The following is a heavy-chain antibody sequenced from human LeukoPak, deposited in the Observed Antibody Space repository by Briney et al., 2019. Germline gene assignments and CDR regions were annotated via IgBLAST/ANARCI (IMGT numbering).Heavy chain of an antibody. V-gene: IGHV3-23*01. J-gene: IGHJ4*02. CDR1: GFTFSSYA. D-gene: IGHD2-8*01. CDR3: AKVMRDIVLMVYAIEGPYFDY. Sequence: GGSLRLSCAASGFTFSSYAMSWVRQAPGKGLEWVSAISGSGGSTYYADSVKGRFTISRDNSKNTLYLQMNSLRAEDTAVYYCAKVMRDIVLMVYAIEGPYFDYWGRGTLVTVSS. CDR2: ISGSGGST.